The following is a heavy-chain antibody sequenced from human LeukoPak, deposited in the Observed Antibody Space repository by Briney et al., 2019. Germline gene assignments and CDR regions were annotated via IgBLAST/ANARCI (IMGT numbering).Heavy chain of an antibody. CDR1: GGSISSYY. CDR3: ARTHVGYDSSGYLDAFDI. J-gene: IGHJ3*02. Sequence: SETLSLTCTVSGGSISSYYWSWIRQPAGKGLEWIGRIYTSGSTNYNPSLKSRVTMSVDTSKNQFSLKLSSVTAADTAVYYCARTHVGYDSSGYLDAFDIWGQGTMVTVSS. D-gene: IGHD3-22*01. V-gene: IGHV4-4*07. CDR2: IYTSGST.